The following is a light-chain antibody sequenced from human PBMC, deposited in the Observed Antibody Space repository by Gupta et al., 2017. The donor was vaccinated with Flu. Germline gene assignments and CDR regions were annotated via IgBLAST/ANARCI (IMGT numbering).Light chain of an antibody. J-gene: IGLJ3*02. CDR2: MMH. CDR1: RSNGGGEY. CDR3: DSWADSLRVPV. V-gene: IGLV1-47*01. Sequence: RVTIPSSGNRSNGGGEYVYWNQHLPGKAPKLIIFMMHQRPSGVTDRFSGSKSGTSASLVIGGLRSEDEADYYCDSWADSLRVPVFGGGTKLTVL.